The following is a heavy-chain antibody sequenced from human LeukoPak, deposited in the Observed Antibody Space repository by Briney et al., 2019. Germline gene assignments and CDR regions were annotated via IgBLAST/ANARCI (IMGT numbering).Heavy chain of an antibody. CDR3: ARAQIGGSGSYFKIFTYMDV. V-gene: IGHV3-33*01. J-gene: IGHJ6*03. CDR2: IWYDGSNK. CDR1: GFTFSSYG. Sequence: GGSLRLSCAASGFTFSSYGMHWVRQAPGKRREGVAVIWYDGSNKYYADSVKGRFTISRDNSKNTLYLQMNSLRAEDTAVYYCARAQIGGSGSYFKIFTYMDVWGKGTTVTVSS. D-gene: IGHD3-10*01.